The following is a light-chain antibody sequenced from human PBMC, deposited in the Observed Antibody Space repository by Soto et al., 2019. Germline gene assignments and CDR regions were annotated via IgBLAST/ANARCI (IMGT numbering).Light chain of an antibody. CDR2: EGS. Sequence: QSVLTQPASVSGSPGQSITISCTGTSSDVGSYKLVSWYQQHPGKAPKLMIYEGSKRPSGVSNRFSGSKSGNTASLTISGLQAEYEADYYCCSYAGSSTYVVFGGGTKLTVL. J-gene: IGLJ2*01. CDR1: SSDVGSYKL. V-gene: IGLV2-23*01. CDR3: CSYAGSSTYVV.